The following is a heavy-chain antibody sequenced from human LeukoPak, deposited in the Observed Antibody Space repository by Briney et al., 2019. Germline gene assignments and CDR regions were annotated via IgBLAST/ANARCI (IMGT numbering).Heavy chain of an antibody. CDR3: ARAGGAVAGFDY. J-gene: IGHJ4*02. CDR1: GGTSSSYA. CDR2: IIPIFGTA. V-gene: IGHV1-69*01. D-gene: IGHD6-19*01. Sequence: WASVKVSCKASGGTSSSYAISWVRQAPGQGLEWMGGIIPIFGTANYAQKFQGRVTITADESTSTAYMELSSLRSEDTAVYYCARAGGAVAGFDYWGQGTLVTVSS.